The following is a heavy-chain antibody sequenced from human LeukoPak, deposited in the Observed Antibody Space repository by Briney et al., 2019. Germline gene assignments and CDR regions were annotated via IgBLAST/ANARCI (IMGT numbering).Heavy chain of an antibody. CDR1: GGSFSGYY. V-gene: IGHV4-34*01. Sequence: PSETLSLTCAVYGGSFSGYYWSWIRQPPGKGLEWIGEINHSGSTNYNPSLKSRVTISVDTSKNQFSLKLSSVTAADTAVYYCAGGCPAVAGTLEGMDVWGQGTTVTVSS. CDR2: INHSGST. CDR3: AGGCPAVAGTLEGMDV. J-gene: IGHJ6*02. D-gene: IGHD6-19*01.